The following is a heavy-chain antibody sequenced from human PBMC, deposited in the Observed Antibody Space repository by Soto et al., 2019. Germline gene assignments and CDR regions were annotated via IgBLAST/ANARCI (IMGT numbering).Heavy chain of an antibody. CDR3: ARAVAVAADVDY. CDR1: GYTFTVYS. CDR2: INAGNGNT. D-gene: IGHD6-19*01. J-gene: IGHJ4*02. V-gene: IGHV1-3*01. Sequence: ASVKVSCKASGYTFTVYSMHWVRQAPGQRLEWMGWINAGNGNTKYSQKFQGRVTITRDTSASTAYMELSSLRSEDTAVYYCARAVAVAADVDYWGQGTLVTVSS.